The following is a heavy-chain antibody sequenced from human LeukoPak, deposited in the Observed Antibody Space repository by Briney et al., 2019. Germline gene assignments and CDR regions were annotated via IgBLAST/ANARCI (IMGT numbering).Heavy chain of an antibody. CDR2: ISPRSGGT. CDR1: GYTFTDNY. V-gene: IGHV1-2*02. CDR3: GRVAYCGSGCYYYFDY. D-gene: IGHD2-21*02. J-gene: IGHJ4*02. Sequence: ASVKVSCKASGYTFTDNYIHWVRQAPGQGLEWMGWISPRSGGTSYGQKFQGRVTVTRDTSISTAYMELSSLTCDDTAVYYCGRVAYCGSGCYYYFDYWGQGTLVTVSS.